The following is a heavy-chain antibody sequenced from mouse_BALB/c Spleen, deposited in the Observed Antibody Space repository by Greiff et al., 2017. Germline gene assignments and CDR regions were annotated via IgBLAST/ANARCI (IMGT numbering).Heavy chain of an antibody. J-gene: IGHJ2*01. V-gene: IGHV7-3*02. CDR2: IRNKANGYTT. CDR1: GFTFTDYY. Sequence: EVKLVESGGGLVQPGGSLRLSCATSGFTFTDYYMSWVRQPPGKALEWLGFIRNKANGYTTEYSASVKGRFTISRDNSQSILYLQMNTLRAEDSATYYCARDKLEGTFDYWGQGTTLTVSS. D-gene: IGHD3-3*01. CDR3: ARDKLEGTFDY.